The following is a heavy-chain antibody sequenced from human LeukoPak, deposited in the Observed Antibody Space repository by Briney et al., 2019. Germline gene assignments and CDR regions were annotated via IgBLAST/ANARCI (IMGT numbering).Heavy chain of an antibody. J-gene: IGHJ4*02. CDR3: ATDLGLTMIRGVIVQ. V-gene: IGHV3-15*01. Sequence: GGSLRLSCAASGFTFTNAWMTWVRQAPGKGLEWVGRIKSKGDRETTDYAAPVKGRFFMSRDDSEAKVFLQMFSLNADDTAVYYCATDLGLTMIRGVIVQWGRGALVTVSS. CDR2: IKSKGDRETT. CDR1: GFTFTNAW. D-gene: IGHD3-10*01.